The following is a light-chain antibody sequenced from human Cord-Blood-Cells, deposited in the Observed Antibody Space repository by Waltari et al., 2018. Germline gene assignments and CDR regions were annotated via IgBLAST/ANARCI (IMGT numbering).Light chain of an antibody. V-gene: IGLV1-40*01. CDR1: SSNIGAGYD. Sequence: QSVLTQPPSVSGAPGQRVTISCTGSSSNIGAGYDVHWYQQLPGTAPKLLMYGNSNRPSVVPDRFSGSRSGTSGSLAITGLQAEEEADYYCQSYDSSLSDWVFGGGTKLTVL. J-gene: IGLJ3*02. CDR2: GNS. CDR3: QSYDSSLSDWV.